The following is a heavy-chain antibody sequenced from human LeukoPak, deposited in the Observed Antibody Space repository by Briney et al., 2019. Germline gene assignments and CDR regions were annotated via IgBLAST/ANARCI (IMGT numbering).Heavy chain of an antibody. V-gene: IGHV4-59*01. D-gene: IGHD3-10*01. CDR3: ARADYYGSGKPAFDI. J-gene: IGHJ3*02. Sequence: SETLSLTCSVSGGSISPYHWSWIRQAPGKGLEWIGYIYYSGDTNYNPSLKSRVTISVDTSKNQFSLKLSSVTAADTAVYYCARADYYGSGKPAFDIWGQGTMVTVSS. CDR1: GGSISPYH. CDR2: IYYSGDT.